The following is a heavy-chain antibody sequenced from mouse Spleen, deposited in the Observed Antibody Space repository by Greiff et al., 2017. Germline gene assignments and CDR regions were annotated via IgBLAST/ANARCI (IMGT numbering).Heavy chain of an antibody. Sequence: VKLMESGAELMKPGASVKLSCKATGYTFTGYWIEWVKQRPGHGLEWIGEILPGSGSTNYNEKFKGKATFTADTSSNTAYMQLSSLTTEDSAIYYCTRGPFITTVVGPSWFAYWGQGTLVTVSA. CDR1: GYTFTGYW. J-gene: IGHJ3*01. D-gene: IGHD1-1*01. V-gene: IGHV1-9*01. CDR3: TRGPFITTVVGPSWFAY. CDR2: ILPGSGST.